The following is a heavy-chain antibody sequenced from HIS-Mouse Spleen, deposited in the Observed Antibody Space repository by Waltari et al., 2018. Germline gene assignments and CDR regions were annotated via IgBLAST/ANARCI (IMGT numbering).Heavy chain of an antibody. V-gene: IGHV4-39*07. CDR3: AREIPYSSSWYDWYFDL. CDR2: IYYSGST. Sequence: QLQLLESGPGLVKPSETLSLTCTASGGSISSSSSHRGWIRQPPGKGLGWIGSIYYSGSTYYNPSLKSRVTISVDTSKNQFSLKLSSVTAADTAVYYCAREIPYSSSWYDWYFDLWGRGTLVTVSS. D-gene: IGHD6-13*01. CDR1: GGSISSSSSH. J-gene: IGHJ2*01.